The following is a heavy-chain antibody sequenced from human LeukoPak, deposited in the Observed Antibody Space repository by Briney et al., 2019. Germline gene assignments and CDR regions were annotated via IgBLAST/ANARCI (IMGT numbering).Heavy chain of an antibody. D-gene: IGHD3-10*01. CDR2: IIPIFGTA. CDR1: GGTLSSYA. V-gene: IGHV1-69*13. CDR3: ARGGEGLSVDAFDS. Sequence: SVKVSCKASGGTLSSYAISWVRQAPGQGLEWMGGIIPIFGTANYAQKFQGRVTITADESTSTTYMELSSLRSEDTAVYYCARGGEGLSVDAFDSWGQGTMVTVSS. J-gene: IGHJ3*02.